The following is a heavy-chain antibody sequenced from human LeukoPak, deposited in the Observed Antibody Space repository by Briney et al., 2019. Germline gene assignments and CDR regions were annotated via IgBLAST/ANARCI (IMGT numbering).Heavy chain of an antibody. CDR3: TTTIVGVTTWFDP. J-gene: IGHJ5*02. D-gene: IGHD1-26*01. Sequence: GGSLRLSCAASGFTLGNAYMSWVRQAPGKGLEWVGRIKNKTNGGTTDYAAPVKGRFTISRDDSKNTLYLQMNSLKTEDTAVYYCTTTIVGVTTWFDPWGQGTLVTVSS. CDR2: IKNKTNGGTT. V-gene: IGHV3-15*01. CDR1: GFTLGNAY.